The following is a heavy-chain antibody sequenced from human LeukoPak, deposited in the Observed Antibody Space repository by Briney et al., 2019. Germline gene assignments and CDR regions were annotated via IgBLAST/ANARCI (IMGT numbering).Heavy chain of an antibody. Sequence: SETLSLTCAVYGGSFSGYYWSWIRQPPGKGLEWIGEINHSGSTNYNPSLKSQVTISVDTSKNQFSLKLSSVTAADTAVYYCARGNRRGYSGYDDNWFDPWGQGTLVTVSS. CDR2: INHSGST. D-gene: IGHD5-12*01. J-gene: IGHJ5*02. V-gene: IGHV4-34*01. CDR1: GGSFSGYY. CDR3: ARGNRRGYSGYDDNWFDP.